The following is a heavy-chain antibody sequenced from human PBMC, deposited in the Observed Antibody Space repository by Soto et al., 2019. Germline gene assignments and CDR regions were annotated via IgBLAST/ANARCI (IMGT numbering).Heavy chain of an antibody. D-gene: IGHD2-2*01. V-gene: IGHV4-61*03. CDR3: RSSTSCYDESCVDV. CDR2: IQYSGDT. Sequence: SETLSLTCIVSGGSVGSGAYYWSWIRQPPGSALEWIGYIQYSGDTNYNSSLKSRVTISVDRSKNHFSLELSSVTAADTAMYYCRSSTSCYDESCVDVWGQGTMVTVSS. J-gene: IGHJ6*02. CDR1: GGSVGSGAYY.